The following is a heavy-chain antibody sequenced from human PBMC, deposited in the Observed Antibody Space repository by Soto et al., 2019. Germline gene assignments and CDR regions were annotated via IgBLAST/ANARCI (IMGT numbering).Heavy chain of an antibody. CDR3: ARGRIVVPPFDS. CDR2: ITKSGSRT. D-gene: IGHD2-15*01. Sequence: GGSLRLSCAAYGFTFSNYAMSWVRQAPGKGPEWVSTITKSGSRTYDVDSVKGRFTISRDNAKNTLYLQMNSLRVEDTAVYYCARGRIVVPPFDSWGRGTLVTVSS. V-gene: IGHV3-23*01. J-gene: IGHJ5*01. CDR1: GFTFSNYA.